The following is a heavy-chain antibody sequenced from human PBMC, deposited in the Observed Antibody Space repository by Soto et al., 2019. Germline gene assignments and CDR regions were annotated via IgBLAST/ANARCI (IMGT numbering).Heavy chain of an antibody. CDR3: ARVSGYCSTTSCYKGFDY. V-gene: IGHV2-26*01. CDR1: GFSLSNARMG. D-gene: IGHD2-2*01. CDR2: IFSNDEK. Sequence: GSGPTLVNPTETLTLTCTVSGFSLSNARMGVSWIRQPPGKALEWLAHIFSNDEKSYSTSLKSRLTISKDTSKSQVVLTMTNMDPVDTATYYCARVSGYCSTTSCYKGFDYWGQGTLVTVSS. J-gene: IGHJ4*02.